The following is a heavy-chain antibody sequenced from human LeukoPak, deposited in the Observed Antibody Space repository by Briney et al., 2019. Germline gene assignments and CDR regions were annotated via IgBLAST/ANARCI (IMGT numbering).Heavy chain of an antibody. J-gene: IGHJ4*02. V-gene: IGHV3-48*02. D-gene: IGHD3-9*01. CDR1: GFTFSSYS. Sequence: PGGSLRLSCAASGFTFSSYSMNWVRQAPGKGLEWVSYISTSSSTIYYADSVKGRFTISRDNAKNSLYLQMNSLRDEDTAVYYCARDGRYFDWLVSQPSGGQGTLVTVSS. CDR2: ISTSSSTI. CDR3: ARDGRYFDWLVSQPS.